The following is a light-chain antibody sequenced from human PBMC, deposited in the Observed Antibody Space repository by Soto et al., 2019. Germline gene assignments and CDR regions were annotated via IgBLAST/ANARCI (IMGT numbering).Light chain of an antibody. V-gene: IGLV2-23*03. CDR1: SSDVGSYNL. J-gene: IGLJ3*02. CDR3: CSYAGSSTFGFNWV. CDR2: EGS. Sequence: QSALTQPASVSGSPGQSITISCTGTSSDVGSYNLVSWYQQHPGKAPKLMIYEGSKRPSGVSNRFSGSKSGNTASLTISGLQAEDEADYYCCSYAGSSTFGFNWVFGGGTKLTVL.